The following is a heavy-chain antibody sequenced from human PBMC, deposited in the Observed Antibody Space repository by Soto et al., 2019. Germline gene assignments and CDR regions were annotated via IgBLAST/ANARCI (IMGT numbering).Heavy chain of an antibody. CDR1: GGSISSGGYY. V-gene: IGHV4-31*03. Sequence: SGTLSLTFTVSGGSISSGGYYWSGIRQHPGKGLEWIGYIYYSGSTYYNPSLKSRVTISVDTSKNQFSLKLSSVTAADTAVYYCAREDYYYDSSGYWPQGFDIWGQGTMVTVSS. J-gene: IGHJ3*02. D-gene: IGHD3-22*01. CDR3: AREDYYYDSSGYWPQGFDI. CDR2: IYYSGST.